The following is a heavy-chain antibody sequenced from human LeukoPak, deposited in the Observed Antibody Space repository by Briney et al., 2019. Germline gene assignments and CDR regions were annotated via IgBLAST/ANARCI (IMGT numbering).Heavy chain of an antibody. CDR1: GYTLTELS. Sequence: GASVKVSCKVSGYTLTELSMHWVRQAPGKGLEWMGGFDPEDGETIYAQKFQGRVTMTRDTSTSTVYMELSSLRSEDTAVYYCARGSNRGYMDVWGKGTTVTVSS. J-gene: IGHJ6*03. V-gene: IGHV1-24*01. CDR2: FDPEDGET. CDR3: ARGSNRGYMDV. D-gene: IGHD1-14*01.